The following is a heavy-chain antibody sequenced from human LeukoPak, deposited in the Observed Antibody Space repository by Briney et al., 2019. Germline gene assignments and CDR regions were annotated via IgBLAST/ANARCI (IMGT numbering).Heavy chain of an antibody. CDR1: GFTFRNYG. V-gene: IGHV3-30*02. CDR2: IWSDGNNK. CDR3: AKDPGASVPGFYMDV. Sequence: GGSLRLSCAASGFTFRNYGMHWVRQATGKGLEGVSFIWSDGNNKFYADSVKGRFTISRDNSKNMLYLQMDSLRPEDTAVFYCAKDPGASVPGFYMDVWGKGTTVTVSS. D-gene: IGHD2-8*02. J-gene: IGHJ6*03.